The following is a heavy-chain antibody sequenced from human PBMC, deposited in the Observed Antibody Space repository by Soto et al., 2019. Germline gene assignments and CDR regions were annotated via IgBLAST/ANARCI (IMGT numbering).Heavy chain of an antibody. Sequence: QVQLVQSGAEVKKPGASVKGSCKASGYTFTSYDINWVRQDTGQGLEWMGWMHPNIGNTGHAQKFQGRVTRTKNTSISTAYMELSSLRSEEKAVYYCARGLRYSWGSNRWFDPWGQGPLVTVSS. CDR3: ARGLRYSWGSNRWFDP. CDR2: MHPNIGNT. CDR1: GYTFTSYD. J-gene: IGHJ5*02. D-gene: IGHD3-16*01. V-gene: IGHV1-8*01.